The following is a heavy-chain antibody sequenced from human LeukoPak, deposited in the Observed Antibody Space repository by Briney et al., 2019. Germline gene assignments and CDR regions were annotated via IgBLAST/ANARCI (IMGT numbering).Heavy chain of an antibody. CDR1: GGSISSGGYY. CDR3: ARGAEYSSSFFDY. CDR2: IYYSGST. J-gene: IGHJ4*02. D-gene: IGHD6-6*01. V-gene: IGHV4-31*03. Sequence: SETLSLTCTVSGGSISSGGYYWSWIRQHPGKGLEWIGYIYYSGSTYYNPSLKSRVTISVDTSKNQFSLKLSSVTAADTAVYYCARGAEYSSSFFDYWGQGTLVTVSS.